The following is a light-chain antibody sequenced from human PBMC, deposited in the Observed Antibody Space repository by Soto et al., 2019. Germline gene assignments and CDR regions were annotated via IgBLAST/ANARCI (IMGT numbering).Light chain of an antibody. CDR3: AAWDDSLNGAV. CDR1: SSNIGSNT. CDR2: SNN. Sequence: QSVLTQPPSASGTPGQRVTISCSGSSSNIGSNTVNWYQQLPGTAPKLLIYSNNQRPSGVPDRFSGSKSGTSASLAISGLQYEDEAEYYCAAWDDSLNGAVFGGGTQLTVL. V-gene: IGLV1-44*01. J-gene: IGLJ7*01.